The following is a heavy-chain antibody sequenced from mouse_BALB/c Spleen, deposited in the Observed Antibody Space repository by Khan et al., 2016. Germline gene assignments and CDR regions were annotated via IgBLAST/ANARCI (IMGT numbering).Heavy chain of an antibody. CDR1: GFTFTDYY. CDR2: IRNKAIGYTT. V-gene: IGHV7-3*02. CDR3: ARPLCCLLFDS. J-gene: IGHJ2*01. Sequence: EVELVESGGGLVQPGGSLRLSCATSGFTFTDYYMNWVRQPPGKALEWLGFIRNKAIGYTTEYSASVKGRFTIYRDNYQSILYLQMNTLRAEDFSSYFFARPLCCLLFDSCGHGTTLTVSS.